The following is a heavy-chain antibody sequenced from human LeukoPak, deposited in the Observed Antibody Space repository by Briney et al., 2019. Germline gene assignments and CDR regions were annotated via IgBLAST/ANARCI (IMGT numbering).Heavy chain of an antibody. CDR3: ARDRDYYMDV. Sequence: ASVKVSCKASGYTFTSYYMHWVRQAPGQGLEWMGIINPSGGSTSYAQKFQGRVTMTTDTSTSTAYMELRSLRSDDTAVYYCARDRDYYMDVWGKGTTVTISS. V-gene: IGHV1-46*01. J-gene: IGHJ6*03. CDR2: INPSGGST. CDR1: GYTFTSYY.